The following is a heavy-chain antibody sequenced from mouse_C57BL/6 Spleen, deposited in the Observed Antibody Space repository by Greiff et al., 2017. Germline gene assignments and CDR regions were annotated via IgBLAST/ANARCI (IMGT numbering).Heavy chain of an antibody. D-gene: IGHD2-4*01. CDR1: GYAFTNYL. J-gene: IGHJ3*01. Sequence: QVQLQQSGAELVRPGTSVKVSCKASGYAFTNYLIEWVKQRPGQGLEWIGVINPGSGGTNYNEKFKGKATLTADKSSSTAYMQLSSLTSEASAVYFWAGDSGDYDEAWFAYWGQGTLVTVSA. CDR3: AGDSGDYDEAWFAY. V-gene: IGHV1-54*01. CDR2: INPGSGGT.